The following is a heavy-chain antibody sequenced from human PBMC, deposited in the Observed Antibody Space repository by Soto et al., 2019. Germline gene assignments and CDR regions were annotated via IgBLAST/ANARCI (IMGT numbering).Heavy chain of an antibody. Sequence: QVQLQQWGAGLLKPSETLSLTCAVYGGSFSGYYWSWIRPPPGKGLEWIGEINHSGSTNYNPSLSSRVTLSVDPSKNQFCLKLGSVTAADTAVYYCARSPGYSCGYATFDIWGQGTTVTVSS. CDR1: GGSFSGYY. CDR2: INHSGST. V-gene: IGHV4-34*01. J-gene: IGHJ3*02. CDR3: ARSPGYSCGYATFDI. D-gene: IGHD5-18*01.